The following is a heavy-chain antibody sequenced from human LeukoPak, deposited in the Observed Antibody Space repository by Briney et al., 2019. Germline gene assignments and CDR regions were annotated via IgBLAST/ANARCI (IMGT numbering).Heavy chain of an antibody. J-gene: IGHJ5*02. Sequence: PSETLSLTCTVSGGSISSGDYYWSWIRQPPGKGLEWIGYIYYSGSTYYNPSLKSRVTISVDTSKNQFSLKLSSVTAADTAVYYCAREGLRYFDWSWGQGTLVTVSS. CDR1: GGSISSGDYY. V-gene: IGHV4-30-4*01. CDR2: IYYSGST. CDR3: AREGLRYFDWS. D-gene: IGHD3-9*01.